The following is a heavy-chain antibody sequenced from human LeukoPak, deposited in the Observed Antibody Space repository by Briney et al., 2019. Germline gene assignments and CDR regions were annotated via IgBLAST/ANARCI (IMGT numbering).Heavy chain of an antibody. J-gene: IGHJ4*02. CDR2: ISAYNGNT. D-gene: IGHD1-26*01. CDR3: ASTEGSGSYLGYFDY. V-gene: IGHV1-18*01. CDR1: GYTFTSYG. Sequence: ASVKVSCKASGYTFTSYGISWVRQAPGQGLEWMGWISAYNGNTNYAQKLQGRVTMTTDTSTSTAYMELRSLRSDDTAVYYCASTEGSGSYLGYFDYWGQGTLVTVSS.